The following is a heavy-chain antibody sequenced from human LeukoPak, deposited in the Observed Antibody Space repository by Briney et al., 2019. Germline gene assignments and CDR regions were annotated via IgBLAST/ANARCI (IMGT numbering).Heavy chain of an antibody. CDR2: VYYSGVT. V-gene: IGHV4-59*08. Sequence: PSETLSLTCTVSGGSTGSDYWSWIRQPPGKGLEWIAYVYYSGVTSYNPSPKSRVAISIDTSKNQFSLNLSSATAADTAVYYCARLSLHCSGGSCYRGAFDSWGQGTLVTVSS. CDR1: GGSTGSDY. D-gene: IGHD2-15*01. CDR3: ARLSLHCSGGSCYRGAFDS. J-gene: IGHJ4*02.